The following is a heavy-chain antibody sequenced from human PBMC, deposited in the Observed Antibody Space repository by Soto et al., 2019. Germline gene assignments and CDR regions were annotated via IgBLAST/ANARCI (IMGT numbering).Heavy chain of an antibody. J-gene: IGHJ4*02. CDR2: ISYDGSNK. D-gene: IGHD3-22*01. Sequence: RLSCAASGFTFSSYAMHWVRQAPGKGLEWVAVISYDGSNKYYADSVKGRFTISRDNSKNTLYLQMNSLRAEDTAVYYCALNYYDSSGHDYWGQGTLVTVSS. CDR1: GFTFSSYA. CDR3: ALNYYDSSGHDY. V-gene: IGHV3-30-3*01.